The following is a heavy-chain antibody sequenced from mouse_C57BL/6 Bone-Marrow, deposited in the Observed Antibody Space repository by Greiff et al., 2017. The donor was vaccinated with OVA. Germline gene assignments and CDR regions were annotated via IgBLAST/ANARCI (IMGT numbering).Heavy chain of an antibody. CDR3: ARPLYYYGSYYYAMDY. Sequence: EVQLQQSGPELVKPGASVKISCKASGYTFTDYYMNWVKQSHGKSLEWIGDINPNTGGTSYNQKFKGKATLTVDKSSSTAYMELRSLTSEDSAVDYCARPLYYYGSYYYAMDYWGQGTSVTVSS. J-gene: IGHJ4*01. CDR1: GYTFTDYY. D-gene: IGHD1-1*01. CDR2: INPNTGGT. V-gene: IGHV1-26*01.